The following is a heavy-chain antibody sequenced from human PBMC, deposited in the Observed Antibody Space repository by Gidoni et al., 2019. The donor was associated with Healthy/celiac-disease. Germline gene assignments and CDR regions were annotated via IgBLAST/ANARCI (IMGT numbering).Heavy chain of an antibody. V-gene: IGHV4-34*01. Sequence: QVQLQQWGAGLLKPSETLSLTCAVYGGSFSGYYWSWIRQPPGKGLEWIGEINHSGSTNYNPSLKSRVTISVDTSKNQFSLKLSSVTAADTAVYYCARVAAAGTSYYYYYYMDVWGKGTTVTVSS. D-gene: IGHD6-13*01. CDR1: GGSFSGYY. CDR2: INHSGST. CDR3: ARVAAAGTSYYYYYYMDV. J-gene: IGHJ6*03.